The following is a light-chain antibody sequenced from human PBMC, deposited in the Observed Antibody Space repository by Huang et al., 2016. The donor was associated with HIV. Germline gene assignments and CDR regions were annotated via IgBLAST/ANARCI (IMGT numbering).Light chain of an antibody. CDR2: AAS. V-gene: IGKV3-20*01. CDR1: QSVSSNY. Sequence: IVLTQSPGTLSLSPGARATLSCGASQSVSSNYLAWYQQRPGQAPRLLIYAASIQATDIPDRFSGSGSGTDFTLTISRLEPEDFGVFYCQQYGSSPITFGQGTRLEIK. J-gene: IGKJ5*01. CDR3: QQYGSSPIT.